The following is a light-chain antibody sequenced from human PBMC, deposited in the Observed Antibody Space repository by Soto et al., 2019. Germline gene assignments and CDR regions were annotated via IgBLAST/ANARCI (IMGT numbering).Light chain of an antibody. CDR1: QSISSW. CDR2: DVS. Sequence: DIQMTQSPPTLSASVGDRVTITCRASQSISSWLAWYQQRPGKAPTLLIYDVSSLESGVPSRFSGSGSGTEFTLTISNLQPDDFATNYCQPYTHSPRTSGPGTKVELK. V-gene: IGKV1-5*01. CDR3: QPYTHSPRT. J-gene: IGKJ1*01.